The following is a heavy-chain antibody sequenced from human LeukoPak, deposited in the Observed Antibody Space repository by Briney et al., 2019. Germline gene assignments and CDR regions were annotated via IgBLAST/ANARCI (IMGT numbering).Heavy chain of an antibody. V-gene: IGHV4-38-2*01. CDR2: IYHSGST. J-gene: IGHJ4*02. Sequence: SETLSLTCAVSGYSISSGYYWGWIRQPPGKGLEWIGSIYHSGSTYYNPSLKSRVTISVDTSKNQLSLKLSSVTAADTAVYYCARVNSGGSCYDYWGQGTLVTVSS. D-gene: IGHD2-15*01. CDR3: ARVNSGGSCYDY. CDR1: GYSISSGYY.